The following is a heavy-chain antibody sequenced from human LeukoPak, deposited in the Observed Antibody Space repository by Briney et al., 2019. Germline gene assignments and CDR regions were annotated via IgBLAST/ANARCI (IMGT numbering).Heavy chain of an antibody. D-gene: IGHD6-13*01. Sequence: GASVKVSCKASGYTFTSYGISWVRQAPGQGLEWMGWISAYNGNTNYAQKLQGRVTMTTDTSTSTAYMELRSLRSDDTAVYYCVRDQVPRIAAAGTFDYWGQGTLVTVSS. CDR3: VRDQVPRIAAAGTFDY. CDR2: ISAYNGNT. J-gene: IGHJ4*02. CDR1: GYTFTSYG. V-gene: IGHV1-18*01.